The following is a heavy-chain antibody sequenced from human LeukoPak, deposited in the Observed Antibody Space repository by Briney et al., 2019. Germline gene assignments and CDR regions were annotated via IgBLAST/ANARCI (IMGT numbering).Heavy chain of an antibody. V-gene: IGHV3-48*03. CDR3: ATFYSGSPRFGY. Sequence: PGGSLRLSCAASGFTFSSYEMNWVRQAPGKGLEWVSYISSSGSTIYYADSVKGRSTISRDNAKNSLYLQMNSLRAEDTAVYYCATFYSGSPRFGYWGQGTLVTVSS. J-gene: IGHJ4*02. CDR1: GFTFSSYE. CDR2: ISSSGSTI. D-gene: IGHD1-26*01.